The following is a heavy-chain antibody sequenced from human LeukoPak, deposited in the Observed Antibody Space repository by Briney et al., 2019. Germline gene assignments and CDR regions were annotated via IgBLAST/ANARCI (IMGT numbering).Heavy chain of an antibody. CDR1: GGSFSDYY. V-gene: IGHV4-34*01. CDR3: ARQPPPYSSSRGPPDY. Sequence: PSETLSLTCAVYGGSFSDYYWSWIRQPPGKGLEWIGEINHSGSTNYNPSLKSRVTISVDTSKNQFSLKLSSVTAADTAVYYCARQPPPYSSSRGPPDYWGQGTLVTVSS. J-gene: IGHJ4*02. D-gene: IGHD6-6*01. CDR2: INHSGST.